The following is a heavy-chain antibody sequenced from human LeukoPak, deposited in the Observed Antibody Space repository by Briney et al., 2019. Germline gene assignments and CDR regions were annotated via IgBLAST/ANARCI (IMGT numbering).Heavy chain of an antibody. Sequence: GGSLRLSCAASGFTVSSTYMSWVRQAPGKGLERVSVIYSGGSTYYADSAKARFTISRDNSKNTLYLQMNSLRAEDTAVYYCARAPDRITIFGVVYGMDVWGQGTTVTVSS. J-gene: IGHJ6*02. CDR2: IYSGGST. V-gene: IGHV3-66*02. CDR1: GFTVSSTY. CDR3: ARAPDRITIFGVVYGMDV. D-gene: IGHD3-3*01.